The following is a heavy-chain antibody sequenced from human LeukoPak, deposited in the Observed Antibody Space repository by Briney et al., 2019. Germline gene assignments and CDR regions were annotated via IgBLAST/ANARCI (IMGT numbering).Heavy chain of an antibody. Sequence: GGSLRLSCAASGFTFSSYSMSWVRQAPGKGLEWVSVISGRGGSTYYADSVRGRFTISRDNSKNTLYLQMNSLRAEDTAVYYCAKARKQWLVLGWFDPWGQGTLVTVSS. V-gene: IGHV3-23*01. CDR1: GFTFSSYS. CDR3: AKARKQWLVLGWFDP. J-gene: IGHJ5*02. D-gene: IGHD6-19*01. CDR2: ISGRGGST.